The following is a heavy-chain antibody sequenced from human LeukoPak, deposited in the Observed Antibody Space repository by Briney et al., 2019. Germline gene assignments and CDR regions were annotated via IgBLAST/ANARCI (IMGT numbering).Heavy chain of an antibody. V-gene: IGHV4-39*01. CDR2: IDESGST. CDR3: AKIGMATLFDY. Sequence: SETLSHTCTVSGGSISKSSFYWAWIRQPPGRGPEWIGSIDESGSTYYNPSLKSRLTISVDTSKNQFSLRLRFVTAADTAVYYCAKIGMATLFDYWGQGILITVSS. CDR1: GGSISKSSFY. D-gene: IGHD5-24*01. J-gene: IGHJ4*02.